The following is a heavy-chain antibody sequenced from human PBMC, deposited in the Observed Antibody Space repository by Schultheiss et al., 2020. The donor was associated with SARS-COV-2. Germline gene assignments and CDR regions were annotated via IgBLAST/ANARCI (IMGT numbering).Heavy chain of an antibody. J-gene: IGHJ3*02. CDR1: GGSFSGYY. CDR2: INHSGST. D-gene: IGHD2-2*02. V-gene: IGHV4-34*01. Sequence: SQTLSLTCAVYGGSFSGYYWSWIRQPPGKGLEWIGEINHSGSTNYNPSLKSRVTISVDTSKNQFSLKLSSVTAADTAVYYCARPRGYCSSTSCYTRLDAFDIWGQGTMVTVS. CDR3: ARPRGYCSSTSCYTRLDAFDI.